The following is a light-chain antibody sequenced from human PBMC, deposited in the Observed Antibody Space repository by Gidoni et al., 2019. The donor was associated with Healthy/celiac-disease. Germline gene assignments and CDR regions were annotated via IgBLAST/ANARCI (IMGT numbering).Light chain of an antibody. CDR2: GAS. CDR1: QSVSSSY. V-gene: IGKV3-20*01. Sequence: EIVLTPSPGTLSLSPGERATLSGRASQSVSSSYLAWYQQKPGQAPRLLIYGASSRATGIPDRVSGSGSGTDFALTISRLEPEDFAVYYCQQYGSSPLTFGGXTKVEIK. CDR3: QQYGSSPLT. J-gene: IGKJ4*01.